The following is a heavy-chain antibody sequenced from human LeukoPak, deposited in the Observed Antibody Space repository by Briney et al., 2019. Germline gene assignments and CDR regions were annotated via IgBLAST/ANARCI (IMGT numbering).Heavy chain of an antibody. V-gene: IGHV4-59*12. Sequence: SETLSLTCSVSGRSISPYYWSWFRQAPGRGLEWVGYIFSSGAASYKPSLKSRVTLSVDTSKNQFSLKLSSVTAADTAVYYCARGPLVVPAAVYYMDVWGKGTTVTISS. D-gene: IGHD2-2*01. CDR2: IFSSGAA. CDR3: ARGPLVVPAAVYYMDV. J-gene: IGHJ6*03. CDR1: GRSISPYY.